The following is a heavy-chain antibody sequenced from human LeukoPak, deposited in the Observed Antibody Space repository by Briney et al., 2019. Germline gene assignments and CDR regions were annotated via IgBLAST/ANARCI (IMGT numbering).Heavy chain of an antibody. J-gene: IGHJ4*02. D-gene: IGHD2-15*01. CDR2: INPNSGGT. CDR1: GYTFTGYY. CDR3: ARAHDVVVVAASSDY. V-gene: IGHV1-2*02. Sequence: ASVKVSCKASGYTFTGYYMHWVRQAPGQGLEWMGWINPNSGGTNYAQNFQGRVTMTRDTSISTAYMELSRLRSDDTAVYYCARAHDVVVVAASSDYWGQGTLVTVSS.